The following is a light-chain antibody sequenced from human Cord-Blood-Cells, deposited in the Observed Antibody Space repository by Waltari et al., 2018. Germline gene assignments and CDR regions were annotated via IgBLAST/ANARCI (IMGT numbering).Light chain of an antibody. CDR1: QSLLHSDGKTY. V-gene: IGKV2D-29*01. CDR2: AVA. J-gene: IGKJ2*01. Sequence: EIGMTQSPLSLSVTPGQPACISCKPSQSLLHSDGKTYLYWYLQKPGQPPQLLIYAVANRFSGVPDRFSGSGSGAAVTLKISRVAAEDVGVYYCMQSIQRPPTFGQGTKLEIK. CDR3: MQSIQRPPT.